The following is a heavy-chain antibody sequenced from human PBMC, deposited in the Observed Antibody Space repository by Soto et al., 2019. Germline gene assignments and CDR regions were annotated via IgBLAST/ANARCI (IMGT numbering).Heavy chain of an antibody. V-gene: IGHV4-39*07. CDR2: IYYSGST. D-gene: IGHD2-15*01. CDR3: ARERYCSGGSCYKLYYYYYMDV. CDR1: GGSISSSSYY. J-gene: IGHJ6*03. Sequence: SETLSLTCTVSGGSISSSSYYWGWIRQPPGKGLEWIGSIYYSGSTYYNPSLKSRVTISVDTSKNQFSLKLSSVTAADTAVYYCARERYCSGGSCYKLYYYYYMDVWGKGTTVTVSS.